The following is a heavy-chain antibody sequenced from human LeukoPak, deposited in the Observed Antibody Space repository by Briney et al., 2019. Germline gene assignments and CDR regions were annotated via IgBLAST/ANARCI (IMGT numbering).Heavy chain of an antibody. Sequence: PSETLSLTCTVSGVSVSSGSYYWRWIRQPPGKGLEWVGNIYHSGSTKYSPSLKSRVTISVDTSKNQFSLKLSSVTAADTAVYYCARTTYLGAGTPYYFDYWGQGTLVTVSS. CDR3: ARTTYLGAGTPYYFDY. V-gene: IGHV4-61*01. J-gene: IGHJ4*02. CDR1: GVSVSSGSYY. D-gene: IGHD2/OR15-2a*01. CDR2: IYHSGST.